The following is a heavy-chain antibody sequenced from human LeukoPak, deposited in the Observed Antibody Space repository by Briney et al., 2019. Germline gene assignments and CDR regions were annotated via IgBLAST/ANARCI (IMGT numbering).Heavy chain of an antibody. V-gene: IGHV3-7*03. CDR3: AKDIYYGSGSYFGAFDY. Sequence: GGSLRLSCAASGFTFSTYGMSWVRQAPGKGLEWVANIKTDGSQIYYVDSVKGRFTISRDNAKNSLYLQMNSLRAEDTALYYCAKDIYYGSGSYFGAFDYWGQGTLVTVSS. CDR2: IKTDGSQI. J-gene: IGHJ4*02. CDR1: GFTFSTYG. D-gene: IGHD3-10*01.